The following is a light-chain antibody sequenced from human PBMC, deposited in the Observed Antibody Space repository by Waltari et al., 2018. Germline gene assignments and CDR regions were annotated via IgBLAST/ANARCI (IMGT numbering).Light chain of an antibody. Sequence: QSALTQPASVSGSPGQSIPISFTGTSGDVGGENYVPWYQQHPGKAPKLMIYDVSNRPSGVSNRFSASKSGNTASLTISGLQAEDEGDYYCSSYASVSSLVFGGGTRLTVL. CDR3: SSYASVSSLV. CDR1: SGDVGGENY. J-gene: IGLJ2*01. CDR2: DVS. V-gene: IGLV2-14*01.